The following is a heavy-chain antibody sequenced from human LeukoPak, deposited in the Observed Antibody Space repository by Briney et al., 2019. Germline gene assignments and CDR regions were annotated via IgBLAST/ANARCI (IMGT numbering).Heavy chain of an antibody. J-gene: IGHJ4*02. V-gene: IGHV3-23*01. D-gene: IGHD1-26*01. CDR3: AKDSSGSYLFDY. Sequence: GGSLRLSCAASGFTFSSYAMSWVRQAPGKGLEWVSTIVGSGGSTYYADSVKGRFTISRDNSKNTLYLQMNSLRAEDTAVYYCAKDSSGSYLFDYWGQGTLVTVSS. CDR1: GFTFSSYA. CDR2: IVGSGGST.